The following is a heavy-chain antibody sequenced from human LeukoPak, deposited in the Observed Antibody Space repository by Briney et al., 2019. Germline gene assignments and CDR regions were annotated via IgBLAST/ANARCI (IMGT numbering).Heavy chain of an antibody. Sequence: GGSRRLSCAVSGFTLSSYSMNWVRHAPGKGLGWVSYIRSSSSTIYSADSVKGRFTISRDNAKNSLYLQMNSLRDEDTAVYYCAIYGVPWNIGDYDAFDIWGQGTMVTVSS. CDR1: GFTLSSYS. D-gene: IGHD4-17*01. J-gene: IGHJ3*02. CDR3: AIYGVPWNIGDYDAFDI. V-gene: IGHV3-48*02. CDR2: IRSSSSTI.